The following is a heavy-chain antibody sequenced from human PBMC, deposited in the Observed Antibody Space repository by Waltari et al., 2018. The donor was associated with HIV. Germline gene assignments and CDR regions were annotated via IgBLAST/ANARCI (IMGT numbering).Heavy chain of an antibody. CDR1: DGSIDRSSYY. Sequence: QLQLQESGPGLVKPSETLSLTCTVSDGSIDRSSYYWGWIRQPPGKGLEWIGSSYYSGSTYDNPSLKRRVTISVDTSKNRFSLKLSSVTAADTAVYYCARHVGGYDSSGYFPYYFDYWGQGALVTVSS. CDR2: SYYSGST. CDR3: ARHVGGYDSSGYFPYYFDY. D-gene: IGHD3-22*01. V-gene: IGHV4-39*01. J-gene: IGHJ4*02.